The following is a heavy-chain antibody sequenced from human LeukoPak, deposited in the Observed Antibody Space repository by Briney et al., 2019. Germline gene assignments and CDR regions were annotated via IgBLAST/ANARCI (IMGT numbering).Heavy chain of an antibody. J-gene: IGHJ4*02. CDR2: IYTSGST. D-gene: IGHD1-26*01. CDR1: GGSISSGSYY. CDR3: ARGSSGTPHGY. V-gene: IGHV4-61*02. Sequence: SETLSLTCTVSGGSISSGSYYWSWIRQPAGKGLEWIGRIYTSGSTNYNPSLKSRVTISVDTSKNQFSLKLSSVTAADTAVYYCARGSSGTPHGYWGQGTLVTVSS.